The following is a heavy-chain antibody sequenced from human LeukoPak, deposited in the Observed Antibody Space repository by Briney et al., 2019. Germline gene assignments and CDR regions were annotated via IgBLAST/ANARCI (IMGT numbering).Heavy chain of an antibody. J-gene: IGHJ6*03. CDR1: GFALSNAW. Sequence: KPGGSLRLSCAASGFALSNAWMSWVRQAPGKGLEWVGRIKSKTDGGTTDYAAPVKGRFTISRDDSKNTLYLQMNSLKTEDTAVYYCTTDALDSSGSYDVYYYYMDVWGKGTTVTVSS. CDR2: IKSKTDGGTT. V-gene: IGHV3-15*01. CDR3: TTDALDSSGSYDVYYYYMDV. D-gene: IGHD1-26*01.